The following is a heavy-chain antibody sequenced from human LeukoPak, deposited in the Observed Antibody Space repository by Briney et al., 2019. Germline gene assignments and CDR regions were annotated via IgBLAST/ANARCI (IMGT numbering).Heavy chain of an antibody. D-gene: IGHD2-21*02. V-gene: IGHV5-51*01. Sequence: GESLQISCKGSGYGFTSYWIGWVRQLPGKGLEWMGIIYPGDSDTRYSPSFQGQVTISADKSISTAYLQWSSLTASDTAMYYCARHMGGVVTDGGFDYWGQGTLVTVSS. CDR2: IYPGDSDT. CDR3: ARHMGGVVTDGGFDY. CDR1: GYGFTSYW. J-gene: IGHJ4*02.